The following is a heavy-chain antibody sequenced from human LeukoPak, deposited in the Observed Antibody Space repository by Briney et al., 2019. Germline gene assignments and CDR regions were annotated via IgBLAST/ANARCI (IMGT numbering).Heavy chain of an antibody. CDR2: ISGSGGNT. CDR3: AKGGTSGSYYCFDY. D-gene: IGHD1-26*01. Sequence: GALSLSCAASGFTFSSYAMSWVRPAPGKGLEWVYAISGSGGNTYYAESVKGRFTISRDNSKNTLYLQMDSLRAEDTAVYYCAKGGTSGSYYCFDYWGQGTLVTVSS. V-gene: IGHV3-23*01. CDR1: GFTFSSYA. J-gene: IGHJ4*02.